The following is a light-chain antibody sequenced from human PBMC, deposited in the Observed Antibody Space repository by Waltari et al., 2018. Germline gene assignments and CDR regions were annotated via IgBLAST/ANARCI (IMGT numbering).Light chain of an antibody. CDR1: RGDVGDYNY. CDR3: CSRAGSSVV. CDR2: DVS. J-gene: IGLJ2*01. Sequence: QSALTHPRSVSGSPGPSVTISCTATRGDVGDYNYVAWYQEQPGKAPRLTIYDVSERPSGVPDRFSASKSGNTASLTISGLQAEDEGSYHCCSRAGSSVVFGGGTKLTVL. V-gene: IGLV2-11*01.